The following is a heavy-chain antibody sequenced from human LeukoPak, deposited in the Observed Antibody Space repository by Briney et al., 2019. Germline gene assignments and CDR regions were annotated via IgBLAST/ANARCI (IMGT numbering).Heavy chain of an antibody. V-gene: IGHV3-48*01. J-gene: IGHJ4*02. CDR2: IDGTGSTI. D-gene: IGHD3-22*01. CDR3: ARTYYYDTVLLDY. CDR1: AFTFSTYT. Sequence: PGGSLRLSCAASAFTFSTYTMTWVRQAPGKGLEWLSYIDGTGSTIYYVDSVRGRFIISRDNAKNSLYLQMNSLRAEDTAVYYCARTYYYDTVLLDYWGQGTLVTVSS.